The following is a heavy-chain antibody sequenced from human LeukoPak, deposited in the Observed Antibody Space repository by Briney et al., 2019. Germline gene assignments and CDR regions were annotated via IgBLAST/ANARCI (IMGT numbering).Heavy chain of an antibody. Sequence: ASVKVSCKASGYTFTSYGISWVRQAPEQGLEWMGIINPSIGTTSYAQKFQGRVTMTRDTSTTTVYMELSSLRSEDTAVYYCAKIVGASNGYFDYWGQGTLVTVSS. CDR1: GYTFTSYG. D-gene: IGHD1-26*01. CDR3: AKIVGASNGYFDY. CDR2: INPSIGTT. J-gene: IGHJ4*02. V-gene: IGHV1-46*01.